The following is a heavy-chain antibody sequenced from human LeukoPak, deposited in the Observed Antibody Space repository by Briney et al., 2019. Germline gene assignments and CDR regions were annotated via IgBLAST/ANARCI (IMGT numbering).Heavy chain of an antibody. J-gene: IGHJ4*02. Sequence: GGSLRLSCAASGFTFSTYWMNWVRQAPGKGLEWVANIKQDGSERFYVDSVKGRFTISRDNAKNSLYLQMNSLRGEDTAIYYCARDLAARHFDYWGQGTLVTVSS. CDR1: GFTFSTYW. D-gene: IGHD6-6*01. CDR3: ARDLAARHFDY. V-gene: IGHV3-7*01. CDR2: IKQDGSER.